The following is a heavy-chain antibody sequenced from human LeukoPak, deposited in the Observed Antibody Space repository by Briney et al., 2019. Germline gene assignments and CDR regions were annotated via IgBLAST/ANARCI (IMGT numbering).Heavy chain of an antibody. D-gene: IGHD4-23*01. Sequence: PGGSLRLSCAASGFTVSSNYMSWVRQAPGKGLEWVSVIYSGGSTYYADSVKGRFTISRDNSKNTLYLQMNSLRAEDTAVYYCAREDKVTPFDHWGQGTLVTVSS. CDR2: IYSGGST. V-gene: IGHV3-66*01. CDR1: GFTVSSNY. CDR3: AREDKVTPFDH. J-gene: IGHJ4*02.